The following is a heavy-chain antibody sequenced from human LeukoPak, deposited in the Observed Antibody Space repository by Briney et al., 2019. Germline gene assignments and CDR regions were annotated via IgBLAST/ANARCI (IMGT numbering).Heavy chain of an antibody. D-gene: IGHD6-13*01. CDR2: ITSSTRYI. V-gene: IGHV3-21*01. J-gene: IGHJ5*02. Sequence: PGGSLRLSCAASGFSFSSYSMNWVRQAPGKGLEWVSSITSSTRYIYYADSVKGRFTISRDNAKNSLYLQMNSLRAEDTAVYYCARSIPGTYSSSWYGGGSGIDWFDPWGQGTLVTVSS. CDR1: GFSFSSYS. CDR3: ARSIPGTYSSSWYGGGSGIDWFDP.